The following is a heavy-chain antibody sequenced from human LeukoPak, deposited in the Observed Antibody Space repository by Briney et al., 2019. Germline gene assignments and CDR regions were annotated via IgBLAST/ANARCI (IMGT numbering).Heavy chain of an antibody. CDR3: AQNPF. V-gene: IGHV3-30-3*01. CDR1: GFTFSSYA. J-gene: IGHJ6*02. Sequence: PGGSLRLSCAASGFTFSSYAMHGVRQAPGKGLEWVAVISYDGSNKYYADSVKGRFTISRDNSKNTLYLQMNSLRAEDTAVYYCAQNPFWGQGTTVTVSS. CDR2: ISYDGSNK.